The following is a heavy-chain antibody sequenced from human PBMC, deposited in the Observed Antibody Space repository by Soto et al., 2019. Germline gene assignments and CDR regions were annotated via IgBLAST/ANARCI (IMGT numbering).Heavy chain of an antibody. J-gene: IGHJ4*02. CDR2: ISGSSGST. Sequence: PGLSLRLSCAASECTFIGFAMSWVRQDPGKGLEWVSAISGSSGSTYYADSVKGRFTISRDNSKNTLYLQMNSLRAEDTAVYYCAKGGVWRSYPLMHHLDYWGEGTLVTVSS. CDR1: ECTFIGFA. V-gene: IGHV3-23*01. CDR3: AKGGVWRSYPLMHHLDY. D-gene: IGHD3-16*02.